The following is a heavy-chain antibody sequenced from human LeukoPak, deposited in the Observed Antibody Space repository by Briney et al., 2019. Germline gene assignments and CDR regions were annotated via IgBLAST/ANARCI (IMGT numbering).Heavy chain of an antibody. J-gene: IGHJ6*02. Sequence: PGGSLRLSCAASGFTVSSNYMSWVRQAPGKGLEWVSVIYSGGSTYYADSVKGRFTISRGNSKNTLYLQMNSLRAEDTAVYYCARDHGVGATTDGMDVWGQGTTVTVSS. CDR3: ARDHGVGATTDGMDV. CDR1: GFTVSSNY. V-gene: IGHV3-53*01. D-gene: IGHD1-26*01. CDR2: IYSGGST.